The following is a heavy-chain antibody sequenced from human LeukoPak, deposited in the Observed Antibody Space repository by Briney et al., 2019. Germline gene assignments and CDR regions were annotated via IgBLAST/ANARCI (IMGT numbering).Heavy chain of an antibody. CDR3: AKDQVPYYDSSGYDY. Sequence: GGSLRLSCAASGFSLSTYSMNWVRQAPGKGLEWVSAISGSGGSTYYADSVKGRFTISRDNSKNTLYLQMNSLRAEDTAVYYCAKDQVPYYDSSGYDYWGQGTLVTVSS. J-gene: IGHJ4*02. V-gene: IGHV3-23*01. D-gene: IGHD3-22*01. CDR2: ISGSGGST. CDR1: GFSLSTYS.